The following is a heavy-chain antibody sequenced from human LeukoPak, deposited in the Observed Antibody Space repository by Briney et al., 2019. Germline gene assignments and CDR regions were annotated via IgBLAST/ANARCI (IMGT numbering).Heavy chain of an antibody. CDR3: ARGGFGFGELVPSDWFDP. V-gene: IGHV4-34*01. Sequence: SETLSLTCAVYGGPFSGYYWSWIRQPPGKGLEWIGEVNHSGSTNYNPSLKSRVTISVDTSKNQFSLKLSSVTAADTAVYYCARGGFGFGELVPSDWFDPWGQGTLVTVSS. D-gene: IGHD3-10*01. CDR2: VNHSGST. CDR1: GGPFSGYY. J-gene: IGHJ5*02.